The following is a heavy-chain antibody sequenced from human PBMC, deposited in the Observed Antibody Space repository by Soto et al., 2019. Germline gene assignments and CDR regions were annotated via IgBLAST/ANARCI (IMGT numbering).Heavy chain of an antibody. CDR2: IWYDGSNK. Sequence: GGSLRLSCAASGVTFSSYGMHWVRQAPGKGLEWVAVIWYDGSNKYYADSVKGRFTISRDNSKNTLYLQMNSLRAEDTAVYYCASPFCSSASCLDYWGQGTLVTVSS. D-gene: IGHD2-2*01. V-gene: IGHV3-33*01. J-gene: IGHJ4*02. CDR3: ASPFCSSASCLDY. CDR1: GVTFSSYG.